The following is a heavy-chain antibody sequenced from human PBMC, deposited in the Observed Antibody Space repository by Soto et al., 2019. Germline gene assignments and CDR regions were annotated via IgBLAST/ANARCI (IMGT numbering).Heavy chain of an antibody. V-gene: IGHV1-24*01. CDR2: FDPEDGET. D-gene: IGHD4-17*01. CDR3: ATSDGDYYRFDY. J-gene: IGHJ4*02. CDR1: GYTLTELS. Sequence: AAVKVSCKGSGYTLTELSMNWVRQAPGKGLEWMGGFDPEDGETIYAQKFQGRVTITEDTSTDTAYVELSSLRSEDTAVYYCATSDGDYYRFDYWGQGTLVTVSS.